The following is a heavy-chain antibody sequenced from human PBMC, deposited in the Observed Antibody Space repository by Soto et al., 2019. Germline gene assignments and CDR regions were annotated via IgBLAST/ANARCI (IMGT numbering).Heavy chain of an antibody. CDR2: ISAHTGNT. D-gene: IGHD5-18*01. Sequence: GASVKVSCKASGYTFTSYGISWVRQAPGQGLEWMGWISAHTGNTNYAQKLQGRVTMTTDTPTSTAYMELRSLRSDDTAVYYCARDTAIATNWFDPWGQGTLVTVSS. V-gene: IGHV1-18*04. CDR1: GYTFTSYG. J-gene: IGHJ5*02. CDR3: ARDTAIATNWFDP.